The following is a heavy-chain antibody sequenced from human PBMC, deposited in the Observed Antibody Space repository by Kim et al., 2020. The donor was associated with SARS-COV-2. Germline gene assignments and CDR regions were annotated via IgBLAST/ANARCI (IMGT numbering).Heavy chain of an antibody. CDR2: IYYSGST. Sequence: SETLSLTCTVSGGSISSGGYYWSWIRQHPGKGLEWIGYIYYSGSTYYNPSLKSRVTISVDTSKNQFSLKLSSVTAADTAVYYCARGLSSPEMLDYWGQGTLVTVSS. V-gene: IGHV4-31*03. CDR3: ARGLSSPEMLDY. CDR1: GGSISSGGYY. J-gene: IGHJ4*02. D-gene: IGHD6-13*01.